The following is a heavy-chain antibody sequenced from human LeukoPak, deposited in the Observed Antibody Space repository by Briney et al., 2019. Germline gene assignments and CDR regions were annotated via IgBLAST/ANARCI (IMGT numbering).Heavy chain of an antibody. CDR2: ISGGSSFT. D-gene: IGHD3-3*01. Sequence: GGSLRLSCAASGFSFSSFSMNWVRQAPGKGLEWVSYISGGSSFTYYVDSVKGRFTISRDNAKNSLYLQMNSLRAEDTAVYYCARDGEVPTYYDFWSGYFSYYYMDVWGKGTTVTVSS. CDR1: GFSFSSFS. CDR3: ARDGEVPTYYDFWSGYFSYYYMDV. J-gene: IGHJ6*03. V-gene: IGHV3-21*01.